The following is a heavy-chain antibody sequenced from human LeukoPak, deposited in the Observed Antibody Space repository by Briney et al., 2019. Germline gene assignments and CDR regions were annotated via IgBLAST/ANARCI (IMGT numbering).Heavy chain of an antibody. CDR3: AREPHYDLLTGYALGYLDL. J-gene: IGHJ2*01. CDR1: GYTFTGYY. CDR2: INSNSGDT. D-gene: IGHD3-9*01. Sequence: ASVQVSCKASGYTFTGYYMHWVRQAPGQGLEWMGWINSNSGDTNYAQKFQGRVTMTRDTSISTAYIELSRLRSDDTAVYYCAREPHYDLLTGYALGYLDLWGRGTLLTVSS. V-gene: IGHV1-2*02.